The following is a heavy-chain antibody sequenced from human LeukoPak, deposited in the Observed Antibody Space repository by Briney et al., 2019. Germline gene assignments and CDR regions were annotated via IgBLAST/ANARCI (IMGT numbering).Heavy chain of an antibody. J-gene: IGHJ6*03. Sequence: KSGGSLRLSCAASGFTFSSYSMNWVRQAPGKGLEWVSSISSSSSYIYYADSVKGRFTISRDNAENSLYLQMNSLRAEDTAVCYCAEGAYSSFTYYYYYYMDVWGKGTTVTVSS. CDR3: AEGAYSSFTYYYYYYMDV. V-gene: IGHV3-21*01. D-gene: IGHD6-6*01. CDR1: GFTFSSYS. CDR2: ISSSSSYI.